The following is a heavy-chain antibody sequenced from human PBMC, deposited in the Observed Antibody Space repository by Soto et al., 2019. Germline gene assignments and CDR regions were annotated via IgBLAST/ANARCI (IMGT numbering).Heavy chain of an antibody. Sequence: EVQLVESGGGLVQPGGSLGLSCAASGFTFSSLWMHWVRQVPGKGLVWVSRIDSEGIGTSYADSVKGRFTISRDNAKNTLYLQMNSLTVEDTAVYYCVRSGGASTIDYWGQGTLVTVSS. CDR2: IDSEGIGT. J-gene: IGHJ4*02. V-gene: IGHV3-74*01. CDR1: GFTFSSLW. CDR3: VRSGGASTIDY. D-gene: IGHD1-26*01.